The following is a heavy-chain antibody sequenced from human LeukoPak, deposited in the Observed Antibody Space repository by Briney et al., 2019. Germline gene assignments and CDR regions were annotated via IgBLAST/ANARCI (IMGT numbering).Heavy chain of an antibody. Sequence: SVKVSCKASGGTFSSYAISWVRRAPGQGLEWMGGIIPIFGTANYAQKFQGRVTITADESTSTAYMELSSLRSEDTAVYYCARDGGVTAYCGGDCYPDYYYYMDVWGKGTTVTVSS. CDR3: ARDGGVTAYCGGDCYPDYYYYMDV. CDR2: IIPIFGTA. V-gene: IGHV1-69*13. D-gene: IGHD2-21*01. J-gene: IGHJ6*03. CDR1: GGTFSSYA.